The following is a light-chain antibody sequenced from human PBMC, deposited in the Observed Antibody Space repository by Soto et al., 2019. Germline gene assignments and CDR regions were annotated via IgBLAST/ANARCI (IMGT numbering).Light chain of an antibody. CDR1: QSVSSF. J-gene: IGKJ4*01. CDR3: QQRSSWPLT. Sequence: EIVLTQSPATLSLSPGERATLSCRASQSVSSFLAWYQQKPGQAPRLLIYAASNRATGIPARFSGSGSGTDFTLTISSLEPEDFAGYYCQQRSSWPLTFGGGAKVESK. V-gene: IGKV3-11*01. CDR2: AAS.